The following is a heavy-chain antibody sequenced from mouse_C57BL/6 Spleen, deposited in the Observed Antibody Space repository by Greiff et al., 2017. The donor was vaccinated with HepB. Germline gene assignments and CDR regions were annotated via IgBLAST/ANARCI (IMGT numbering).Heavy chain of an antibody. CDR2: IDPSDSYT. V-gene: IGHV1-69*01. J-gene: IGHJ2*01. CDR1: GYTFTSYW. Sequence: QVQLQQPGAELVMPGASVKLSCKASGYTFTSYWMHWVKQRPGQGLEWIGEIDPSDSYTNYNQKFKGKSTLTVDKSASTAYMQLSSLTSEDSAVYNSERTGDDYHYFDYWGQGTTLTVSS. CDR3: ERTGDDYHYFDY. D-gene: IGHD2-4*01.